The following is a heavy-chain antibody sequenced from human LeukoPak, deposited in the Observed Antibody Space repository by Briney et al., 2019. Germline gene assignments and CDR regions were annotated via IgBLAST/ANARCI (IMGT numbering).Heavy chain of an antibody. CDR3: AEDPLLWFGDRGYFDY. CDR1: GFTFDDYA. J-gene: IGHJ4*02. V-gene: IGHV3-9*01. CDR2: ISWNSGSI. Sequence: GGSLRLSCAASGFTFDDYAMHWVRQAPGKGLEWVSGISWNSGSIGYADSVKGRFTISRDNAKNSLYLQMNSLRAEDTALYYCAEDPLLWFGDRGYFDYWGQGTLVTVSS. D-gene: IGHD3-10*01.